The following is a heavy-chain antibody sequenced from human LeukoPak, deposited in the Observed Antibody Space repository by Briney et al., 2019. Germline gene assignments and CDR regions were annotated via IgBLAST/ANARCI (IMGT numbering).Heavy chain of an antibody. D-gene: IGHD3-3*01. CDR3: ARQNYDFWSGYIVY. V-gene: IGHV3-7*01. J-gene: IGHJ4*02. CDR1: GFTFSSYW. Sequence: PGGTLRLSCAASGFTFSSYWMSWVRQAPGKGLEWVANIKQDGSEKYYVDSVKGRFAISRDNAKNSLYLQMNSLRAEDTAVYYCARQNYDFWSGYIVYWGQGTLVTVSS. CDR2: IKQDGSEK.